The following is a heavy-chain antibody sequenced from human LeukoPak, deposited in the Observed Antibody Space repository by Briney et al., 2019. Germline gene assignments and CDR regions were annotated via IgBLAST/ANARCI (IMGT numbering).Heavy chain of an antibody. V-gene: IGHV4-59*12. CDR1: GGSISSYY. D-gene: IGHD3-3*01. Sequence: SETLSLTCTVSGGSISSYYWSWIRQPPGKGLEWIGYIYYSGSTNYNPSPKSRVTISVDTSKNQFSLKLSSVTAADTAVYYCASVYYDFWSGSTNWFDPWGQGTLVTVSS. CDR3: ASVYYDFWSGSTNWFDP. J-gene: IGHJ5*02. CDR2: IYYSGST.